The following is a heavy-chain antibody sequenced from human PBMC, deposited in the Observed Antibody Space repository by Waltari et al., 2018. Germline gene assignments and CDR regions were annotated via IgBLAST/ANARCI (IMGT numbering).Heavy chain of an antibody. CDR2: IYYSGST. Sequence: QVQLQESGPGLVKPSETLSLTCTVSGGSISSYYWSWSRQPPGKGLEWIGYIYYSGSTNYYRPLRSRVTISVDTAKNQVSMKLSAVTAADTALYYCARGVYNISWYTRYYYYYMDVWGKGTTVTVSS. V-gene: IGHV4-59*01. CDR3: ARGVYNISWYTRYYYYYMDV. J-gene: IGHJ6*03. D-gene: IGHD6-13*01. CDR1: GGSISSYY.